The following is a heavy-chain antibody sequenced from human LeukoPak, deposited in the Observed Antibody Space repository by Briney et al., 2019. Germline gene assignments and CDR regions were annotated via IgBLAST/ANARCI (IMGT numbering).Heavy chain of an antibody. CDR3: AKQGRDWLRDYYYYMDV. J-gene: IGHJ6*03. D-gene: IGHD3-9*01. Sequence: GGSLRLSCTVSGFTVSSNSMSWVRQAPGKGLEWVSFIYSGTIHYSDSVKGRFTISRDNSKNTLYLQMNSLRAEDTAVYYCAKQGRDWLRDYYYYMDVWGKGTTVTISS. CDR1: GFTVSSNS. V-gene: IGHV3-53*01. CDR2: IYSGTI.